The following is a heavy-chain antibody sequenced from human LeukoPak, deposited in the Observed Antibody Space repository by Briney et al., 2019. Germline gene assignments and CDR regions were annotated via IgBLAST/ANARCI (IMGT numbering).Heavy chain of an antibody. CDR1: GFTFDDYA. CDR2: ISWNSDII. J-gene: IGHJ1*01. Sequence: PGGSLRLSCATSGFTFDDYAMHWVRQTPGKGLEWVSGISWNSDIIGYADSAKGRFTISRDNAKNSLYLEMNSLRAEDTAFYYCAKGKGGKSSTSWYAGYFHHWGQGTLVTVFS. D-gene: IGHD6-13*01. V-gene: IGHV3-9*01. CDR3: AKGKGGKSSTSWYAGYFHH.